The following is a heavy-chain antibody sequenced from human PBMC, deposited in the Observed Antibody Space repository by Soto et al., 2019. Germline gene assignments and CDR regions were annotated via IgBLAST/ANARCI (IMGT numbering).Heavy chain of an antibody. V-gene: IGHV1-69*02. CDR1: GDTFNSQT. CDR3: AIFYSGT. D-gene: IGHD1-26*01. Sequence: QVQLVQSGAEVKKPGSSVRVSCKASGDTFNSQTFSWVRQAPGQGLEWMGRIIPLLDIANFAQKFQGRLTLSADTSTTTAHMELRSLRSEDTAIYYSAIFYSGTWGQGTLVTVSA. CDR2: IIPLLDIA. J-gene: IGHJ4*02.